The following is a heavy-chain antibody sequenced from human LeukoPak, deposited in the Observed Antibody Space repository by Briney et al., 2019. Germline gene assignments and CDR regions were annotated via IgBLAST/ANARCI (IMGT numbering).Heavy chain of an antibody. CDR3: ARALGLRYFDWLLPDY. Sequence: GRSLRLSCAASGFTFSSYAMHWDRQAPGKGLEWVAVISYDGSNKYYADSVKGRFTISRDNSKNTLYLQMNSLRAEDTAVYYCARALGLRYFDWLLPDYWGQGTLVTVSS. D-gene: IGHD3-9*01. CDR2: ISYDGSNK. CDR1: GFTFSSYA. J-gene: IGHJ4*02. V-gene: IGHV3-30-3*01.